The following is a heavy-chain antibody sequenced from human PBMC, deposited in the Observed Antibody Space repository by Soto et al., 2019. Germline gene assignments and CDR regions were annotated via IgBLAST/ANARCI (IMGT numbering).Heavy chain of an antibody. J-gene: IGHJ3*02. Sequence: PXETLSLTCTVSGFTISSYYWSWIRQPPGKGLEWIGYIYYSGSTNYNPSLKSRVTISVDTSKNQFSLKLSSVTAADTAVYYCARDRSWNFYSSCHFGPDDAFDIWGQGTMVTVSS. CDR3: ARDRSWNFYSSCHFGPDDAFDI. CDR2: IYYSGST. CDR1: GFTISSYY. D-gene: IGHD3-22*01. V-gene: IGHV4-59*01.